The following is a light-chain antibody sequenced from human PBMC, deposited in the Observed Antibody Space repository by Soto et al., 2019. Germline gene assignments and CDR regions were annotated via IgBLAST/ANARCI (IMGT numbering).Light chain of an antibody. CDR3: QQYPGYT. CDR1: QSFSSSY. Sequence: EIVLTQSPGTLSLSPGERATLSCRASQSFSSSYLAGYQQKPGQAPRLLIYGASGSATGIPDRFSGSGSGTDFTLTISRLEPEDVAVYYGQQYPGYTFGQGTKLEI. V-gene: IGKV3-20*01. CDR2: GAS. J-gene: IGKJ2*01.